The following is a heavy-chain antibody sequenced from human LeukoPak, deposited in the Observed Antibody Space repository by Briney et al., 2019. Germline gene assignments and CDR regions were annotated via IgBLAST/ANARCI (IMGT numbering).Heavy chain of an antibody. CDR1: GFTFSTYG. J-gene: IGHJ4*02. V-gene: IGHV3-23*01. CDR3: ANYIGGGYFDY. Sequence: GGSLRLSCAASGFTFSTYGMSWVRQAPGKGLKWVSAISGSGGSTYYADSVKGRFTISRDNSKNTLYLQMNSLRVEDTAVYYCANYIGGGYFDYWGQGTLVTVSS. CDR2: ISGSGGST. D-gene: IGHD3-10*01.